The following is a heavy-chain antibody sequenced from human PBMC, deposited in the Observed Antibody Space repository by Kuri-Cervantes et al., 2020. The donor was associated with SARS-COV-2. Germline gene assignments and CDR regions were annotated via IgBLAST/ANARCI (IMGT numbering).Heavy chain of an antibody. J-gene: IGHJ3*02. V-gene: IGHV4-59*01. CDR2: MYFNGRT. CDR1: GGSIRSYF. Sequence: GSLRLSCNVSGGSIRSYFWSWIRQAPGKGLEWIGCMYFNGRTNYNPSLKRRVSMSVDTSKSQFSLNLASMSAADTAVYYCAKGARGGMDAFDIWGLGTMVTVSS. D-gene: IGHD6-13*01. CDR3: AKGARGGMDAFDI.